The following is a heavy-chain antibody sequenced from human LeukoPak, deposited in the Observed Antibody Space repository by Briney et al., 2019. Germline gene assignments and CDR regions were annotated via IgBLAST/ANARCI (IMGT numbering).Heavy chain of an antibody. D-gene: IGHD4-17*01. CDR2: ITSSGGST. V-gene: IGHV3-23*01. CDR1: GLTFSIYA. CDR3: AKAQTMTTVTTVTAVFHYGMDV. Sequence: GGSLRLSCAASGLTFSIYAMSWVRQAPGKGLEWVSVITSSGGSTYYADSVWGRFTISRENSKNTLYLQMNSLRAEDTAVYYCAKAQTMTTVTTVTAVFHYGMDVWGQGTTVIVSS. J-gene: IGHJ6*02.